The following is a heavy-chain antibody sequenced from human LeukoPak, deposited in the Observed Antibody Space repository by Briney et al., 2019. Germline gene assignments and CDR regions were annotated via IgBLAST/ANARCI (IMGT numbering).Heavy chain of an antibody. CDR1: GFTFSSYS. J-gene: IGHJ4*02. D-gene: IGHD3-3*01. Sequence: GGSLRLSCAASGFTFSSYSMNWVRQAPGKGLEWVSSISSSSSYIYYADSVKGRFTISRDNAKNSLYLRMNSLRAEDTAVYYCAREITRGFDYWGQGTLVTVSS. CDR2: ISSSSSYI. V-gene: IGHV3-21*01. CDR3: AREITRGFDY.